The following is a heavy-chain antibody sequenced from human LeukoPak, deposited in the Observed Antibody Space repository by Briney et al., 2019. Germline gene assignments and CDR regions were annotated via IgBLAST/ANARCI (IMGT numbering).Heavy chain of an antibody. J-gene: IGHJ4*02. D-gene: IGHD3-3*01. CDR3: ASSPSEWLLYGGNEYDY. CDR2: VSTTGYYI. Sequence: PGGSLRLSCAASGFTFSGYSMSWVRQAPGKGLEWVSSVSTTGYYIYYADSVKGRFSISRDNAKNSLYLQMNSLRAEDTAVYYCASSPSEWLLYGGNEYDYWGQGTLVTVSS. CDR1: GFTFSGYS. V-gene: IGHV3-21*01.